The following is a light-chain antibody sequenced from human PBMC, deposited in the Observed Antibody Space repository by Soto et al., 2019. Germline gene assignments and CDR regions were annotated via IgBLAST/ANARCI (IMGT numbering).Light chain of an antibody. CDR2: DTS. V-gene: IGKV3-20*01. CDR1: QSVRDRY. J-gene: IGKJ1*01. Sequence: EIVWTQSPGTLSLSPGEMATLSCRASQSVRDRYLAWYQQKPGQAPSLLIYDTSTRATGVPDRFSGSGSGTDLAITISRVEPEDFEIYFCQQYGSSPGTFGQGTKVDIK. CDR3: QQYGSSPGT.